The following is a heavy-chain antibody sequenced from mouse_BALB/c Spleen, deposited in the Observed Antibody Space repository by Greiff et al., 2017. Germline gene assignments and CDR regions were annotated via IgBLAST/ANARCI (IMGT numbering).Heavy chain of an antibody. J-gene: IGHJ2*01. V-gene: IGHV14-3*02. CDR1: GFNIKDTY. D-gene: IGHD2-1*01. CDR3: SYGNPYYFDY. CDR2: IDPANGNT. Sequence: EVKLVESGAELVKPGASVKLSCTASGFNIKDTYMHWVKQRPEQGLEWIGRIDPANGNTKYDPKFQGKATITADTSSNTAYLQLSSLTSEDTAVYYCSYGNPYYFDYWGQGTTLTVSS.